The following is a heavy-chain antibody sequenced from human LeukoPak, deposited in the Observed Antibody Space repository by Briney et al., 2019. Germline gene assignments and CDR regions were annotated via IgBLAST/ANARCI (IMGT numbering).Heavy chain of an antibody. V-gene: IGHV4-59*01. CDR1: GGSISSYY. CDR3: AKGGTYGGGADY. J-gene: IGHJ4*02. D-gene: IGHD1-26*01. CDR2: IYYSGST. Sequence: SETLSLTCTVSGGSISSYYWSWIRQPPGKGLEWIGYIYYSGSTNFHPSLKSRVTISVDTSKNQFSLKLSSVTAADTAVYYCAKGGTYGGGADYWGQGTLVTVSS.